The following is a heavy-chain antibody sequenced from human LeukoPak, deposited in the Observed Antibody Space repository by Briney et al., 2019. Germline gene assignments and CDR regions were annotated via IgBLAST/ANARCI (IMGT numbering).Heavy chain of an antibody. V-gene: IGHV3-7*03. D-gene: IGHD6-19*01. CDR1: GFTFGSFA. CDR2: INQDGSEK. J-gene: IGHJ4*02. Sequence: PGGSLRLSCAASGFTFGSFAMTWVRQAPGKGLEWVANINQDGSEKYFVDSVKGRFTISRDNAKNSLYLQVNSLRAEDTAVYYCAKIARLVSYLDYWGQGILVTVSS. CDR3: AKIARLVSYLDY.